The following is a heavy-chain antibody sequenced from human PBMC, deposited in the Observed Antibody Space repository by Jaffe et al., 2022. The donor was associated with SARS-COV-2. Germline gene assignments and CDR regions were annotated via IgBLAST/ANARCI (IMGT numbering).Heavy chain of an antibody. CDR3: ARGPVIRAKYDVLDI. J-gene: IGHJ3*02. CDR2: ISYDGRKI. V-gene: IGHV3-30*04. D-gene: IGHD2-21*01. CDR1: GFIFSSYS. Sequence: QVQVEESGGGVVQPGRSLRLSCAGSGFIFSSYSIHWVRQAPGKGLEWVAIISYDGRKIFYADAVKGRFTISRDNSRNSVYLEMTSLRREDTAIYYCARGPVIRAKYDVLDIWGQGTTVTVSS.